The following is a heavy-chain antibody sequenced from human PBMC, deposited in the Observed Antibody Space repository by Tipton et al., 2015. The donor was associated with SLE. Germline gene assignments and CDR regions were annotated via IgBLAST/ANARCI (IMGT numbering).Heavy chain of an antibody. CDR2: FSYSGRT. J-gene: IGHJ4*01. D-gene: IGHD3-3*01. Sequence: TLSLTCSVSGGSIRDYPYRWAWIRQSPGKGLEWIGSFSYSGRTYYNPSLKSRVTISHDTSKDQFSLKVTSVTAADTAVYFCARSFTYDYWSADSGTPSLAYFDYRGHGTLVTVSS. CDR1: GGSIRDYPYR. V-gene: IGHV4-39*07. CDR3: ARSFTYDYWSADSGTPSLAYFDY.